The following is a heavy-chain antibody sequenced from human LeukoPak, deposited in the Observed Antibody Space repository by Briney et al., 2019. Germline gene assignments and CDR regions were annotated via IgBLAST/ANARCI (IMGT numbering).Heavy chain of an antibody. D-gene: IGHD3-10*01. CDR3: ARDDAYYGSGSYPLY. J-gene: IGHJ4*02. CDR2: IKQDGSEK. V-gene: IGHV3-7*01. Sequence: GGSLRLSCAASGFTFSSYWMSWVRQAPGKGLEWVANIKQDGSEKYYVDSVKGRFTISRDNAKNSLYLQMNSLRAEDTAVYYCARDDAYYGSGSYPLYWGQGTLVTVSS. CDR1: GFTFSSYW.